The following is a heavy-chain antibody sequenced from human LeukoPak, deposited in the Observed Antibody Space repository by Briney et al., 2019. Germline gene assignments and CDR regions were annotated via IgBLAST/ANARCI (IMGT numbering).Heavy chain of an antibody. V-gene: IGHV3-48*03. CDR2: ISSRGGTI. D-gene: IGHD1-20*01. J-gene: IGHJ5*02. CDR3: ARDLTGTTYLDP. Sequence: GGSLRLSCAASGFTFSSYEMNWGRQAPGKGLEWVSYISSRGGTIYYADSVKGRFTISRDNAKNSLYLQMNSLRAEDTAVYYCARDLTGTTYLDPWGQGTLVTVSS. CDR1: GFTFSSYE.